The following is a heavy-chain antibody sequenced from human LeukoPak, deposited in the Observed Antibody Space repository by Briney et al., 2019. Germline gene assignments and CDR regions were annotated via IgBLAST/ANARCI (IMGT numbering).Heavy chain of an antibody. CDR3: TRDPAHEEVRGIFIPYFDC. Sequence: ASVKVSCKASGYTFTSYGISWVRQAPGQGLEWMGWISAYNGNTNYAQKLQGRVTMTTDTSTSTAYMELRSLRSDDTAIYYCTRDPAHEEVRGIFIPYFDCWGQGTLVTVSS. D-gene: IGHD3-10*01. CDR1: GYTFTSYG. CDR2: ISAYNGNT. J-gene: IGHJ4*02. V-gene: IGHV1-18*01.